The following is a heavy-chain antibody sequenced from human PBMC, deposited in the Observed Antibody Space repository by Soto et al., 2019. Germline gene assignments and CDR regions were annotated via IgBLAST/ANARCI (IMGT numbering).Heavy chain of an antibody. J-gene: IGHJ4*02. Sequence: GASVKVSCKASGYTFTSYGISWVRQAPGQGLEWMGWISAYNGNTNYADSVKGRFTISRGNSKNTLYLQMNSLRAEDTAVYYCAKGYYYGSGSYYLRNLNLDYWGRGPLVTVSS. CDR2: ISAYNGNT. CDR3: AKGYYYGSGSYYLRNLNLDY. D-gene: IGHD3-10*01. V-gene: IGHV1-18*01. CDR1: GYTFTSYG.